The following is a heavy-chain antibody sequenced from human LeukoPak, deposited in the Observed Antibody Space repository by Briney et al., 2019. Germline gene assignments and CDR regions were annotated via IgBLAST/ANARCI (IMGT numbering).Heavy chain of an antibody. CDR3: ARDGDCSGGSCYSYYYYGMDV. Sequence: ASVKVSCKASGGTFSSYAISWVRQAPGQGLEWMGWISAYNGNTNYAQKLQGRVTMTTDTSTSTAYMELRSLRSDDTAVYYCARDGDCSGGSCYSYYYYGMDVWGQGTTVTVSS. CDR2: ISAYNGNT. D-gene: IGHD2-15*01. CDR1: GGTFSSYA. V-gene: IGHV1-18*01. J-gene: IGHJ6*02.